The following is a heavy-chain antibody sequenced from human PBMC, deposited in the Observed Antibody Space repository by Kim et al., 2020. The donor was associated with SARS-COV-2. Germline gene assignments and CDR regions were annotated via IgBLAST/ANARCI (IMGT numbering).Heavy chain of an antibody. CDR3: ARRLAAAGTRPYYFDY. Sequence: SFQGPVTITADKSSSTAYLQWSSLKASDTAMYYCARRLAAAGTRPYYFDYWGQGTLVTVSS. V-gene: IGHV5-51*01. J-gene: IGHJ4*02. D-gene: IGHD6-13*01.